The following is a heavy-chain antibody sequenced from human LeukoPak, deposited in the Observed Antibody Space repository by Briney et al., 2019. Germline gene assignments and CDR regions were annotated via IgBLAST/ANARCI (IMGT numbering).Heavy chain of an antibody. J-gene: IGHJ5*02. CDR2: IFPIFGTA. CDR3: ARVGAKPYCGGDCLNWFDP. CDR1: GGTFSSYA. V-gene: IGHV1-69*13. Sequence: ASVKVSCKASGGTFSSYAISWVRQAPGQGLEWMGGIFPIFGTANYAQKFQGRVTITADESTSTAYMELSSLRSEDTAVYYCARVGAKPYCGGDCLNWFDPWGQGTLVTVSS. D-gene: IGHD2-21*02.